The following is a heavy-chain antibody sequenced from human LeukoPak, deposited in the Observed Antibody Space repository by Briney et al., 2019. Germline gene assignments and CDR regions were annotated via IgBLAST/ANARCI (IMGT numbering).Heavy chain of an antibody. Sequence: PGGSLRLSCAASGFTFSDYYMSWIRQAPGKGLEWVTFIWYDGSNKYYADSVKGRFTTSRDNSKNTLYLQMNSLRAEDTAVYYCARDTTYGMDVWGQGTTVTVSS. CDR2: IWYDGSNK. CDR1: GFTFSDYY. V-gene: IGHV3-33*08. CDR3: ARDTTYGMDV. D-gene: IGHD1-14*01. J-gene: IGHJ6*02.